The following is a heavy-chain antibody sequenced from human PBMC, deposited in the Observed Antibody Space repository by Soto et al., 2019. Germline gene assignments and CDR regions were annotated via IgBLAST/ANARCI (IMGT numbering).Heavy chain of an antibody. J-gene: IGHJ4*02. CDR1: GFTFSDYY. CDR3: ARDEAESQLGGYFDY. Sequence: QVQLVESGGGLVKPGGSLRLSCAASGFTFSDYYMSWIRQAPGKGLEWLSYISSNGEYTTYAASVKGRSTISRDNAKNSLYLQLNNLRAEDTAIYYCARDEAESQLGGYFDYWGQGALVTVS. V-gene: IGHV3-11*05. CDR2: ISSNGEYT. D-gene: IGHD1-1*01.